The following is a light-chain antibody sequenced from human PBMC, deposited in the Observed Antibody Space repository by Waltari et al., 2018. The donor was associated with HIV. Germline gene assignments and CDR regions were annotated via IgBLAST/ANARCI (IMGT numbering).Light chain of an antibody. CDR3: QVSDNAGDF. CDR1: NIGSYS. J-gene: IGLJ2*01. Sequence: SFVLTQPPSVLVAPGNTARITCGGNNIGSYSVHWFQQKAGQAPVQVIYYDTDRPSGIPERFSGSNSGSTATLTINRVEAGDEADYYCQVSDNAGDFFGGGTKLTVL. V-gene: IGLV3-21*04. CDR2: YDT.